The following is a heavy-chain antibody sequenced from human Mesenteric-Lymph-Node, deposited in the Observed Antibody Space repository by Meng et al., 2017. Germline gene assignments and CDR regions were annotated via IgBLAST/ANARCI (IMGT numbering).Heavy chain of an antibody. CDR1: GYTFKG. CDR3: AARKDSTTWRDAFDI. D-gene: IGHD6-13*01. J-gene: IGHJ3*02. Sequence: ASVKVSCKASGYTFKGLTWVRQAPGQGLEWMGWISLFNPNRNFAQKFQDRVTMTTDTSTNTAYMELRSLGSDDTAVYYCAARKDSTTWRDAFDIWGQGTMVTVSS. CDR2: ISLFNPNR. V-gene: IGHV1-18*01.